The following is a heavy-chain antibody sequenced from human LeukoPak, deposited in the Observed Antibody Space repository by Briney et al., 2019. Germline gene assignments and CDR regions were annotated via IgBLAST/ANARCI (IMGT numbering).Heavy chain of an antibody. J-gene: IGHJ3*02. D-gene: IGHD1-1*01. V-gene: IGHV3-33*01. CDR3: AREWGRGVQLERHAFDI. CDR1: GFTFSYYG. CDR2: IWYDGSNK. Sequence: GGSLRLSCAASGFTFSYYGMHWVRQAPGKGLEWVAVIWYDGSNKYYADSVKGRFTISRDNSKNTLYLQMNSLRAEDTAVYYCAREWGRGVQLERHAFDIWGQGTMVTVSS.